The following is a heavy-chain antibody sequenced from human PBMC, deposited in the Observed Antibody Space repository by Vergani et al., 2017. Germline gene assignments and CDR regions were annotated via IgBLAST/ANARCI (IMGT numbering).Heavy chain of an antibody. CDR3: ARGVDNWNDEGWYFDY. V-gene: IGHV3-21*01. Sequence: EVQLVESGGGLVKPGGSLRLSCAASGFTFCSYSMNWVRQAPGKGLEWVSSISSSSSYIYYADSVKGRFTISRDNAKNSLYLQMNSLRAEDTAVYYCARGVDNWNDEGWYFDYWGQGTLVTVSS. CDR1: GFTFCSYS. D-gene: IGHD1-1*01. J-gene: IGHJ4*02. CDR2: ISSSSSYI.